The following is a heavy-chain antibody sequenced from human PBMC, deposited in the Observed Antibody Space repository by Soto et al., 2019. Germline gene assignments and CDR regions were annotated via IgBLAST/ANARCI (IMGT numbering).Heavy chain of an antibody. Sequence: QVQLQESGPGLVKPSQTLSLTCTVSGDSISRANYFWSWVRHHPGKGLEWIGYIYYSGPTYYNPSHEGRVSISVDTSKNQFSLKLTSVTAADTAVYYCAREVISPATSDAFDIWGHGTMVTVSS. V-gene: IGHV4-31*03. CDR1: GDSISRANYF. J-gene: IGHJ3*02. CDR3: AREVISPATSDAFDI. CDR2: IYYSGPT. D-gene: IGHD3-22*01.